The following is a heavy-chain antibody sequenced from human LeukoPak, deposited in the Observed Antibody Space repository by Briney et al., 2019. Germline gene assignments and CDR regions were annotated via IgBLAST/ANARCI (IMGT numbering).Heavy chain of an antibody. Sequence: GGSLRLSCATAGFSFSSYWMSWVRQAPGKGLEWEANIKQDGSEHYYVDSVKGRFTISRDNAKNSLYLQMSGLRAEDTAVYYCARDKAEGPSRLDNWGQGTLVTVSS. CDR2: IKQDGSEH. CDR3: ARDKAEGPSRLDN. D-gene: IGHD2-2*01. V-gene: IGHV3-7*01. CDR1: GFSFSSYW. J-gene: IGHJ4*02.